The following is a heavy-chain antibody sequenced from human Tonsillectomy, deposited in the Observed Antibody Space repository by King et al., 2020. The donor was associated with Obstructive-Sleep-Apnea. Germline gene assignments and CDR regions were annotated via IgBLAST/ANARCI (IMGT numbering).Heavy chain of an antibody. CDR2: ISYDGSNN. J-gene: IGHJ6*02. Sequence: VQLVESGGGVVQPGRSLRLSCAASGFTFSTYGMHWVRQAPGKGLEWVAVISYDGSNNYFGDSVKGRFTISRDNSKNTLYLQMNSLRAEDTAVYYCARSRDGYAVYAYGMDVWGQGTTVTVSS. CDR3: ARSRDGYAVYAYGMDV. CDR1: GFTFSTYG. D-gene: IGHD5-24*01. V-gene: IGHV3-30*03.